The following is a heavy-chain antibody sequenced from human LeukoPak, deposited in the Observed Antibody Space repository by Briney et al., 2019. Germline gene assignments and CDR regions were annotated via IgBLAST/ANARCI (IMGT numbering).Heavy chain of an antibody. CDR2: INHSGST. D-gene: IGHD1-26*01. Sequence: PSETLSLTCAVYGGSFSGYYWSWIRQPPGKGLEWIGEINHSGSTNYNPPLKSRVTISVDTSKNQFSLKLSSVTAADTAVYYCARGRGRGFTYFDYWGQGTLVTVSS. CDR1: GGSFSGYY. CDR3: ARGRGRGFTYFDY. J-gene: IGHJ4*02. V-gene: IGHV4-34*01.